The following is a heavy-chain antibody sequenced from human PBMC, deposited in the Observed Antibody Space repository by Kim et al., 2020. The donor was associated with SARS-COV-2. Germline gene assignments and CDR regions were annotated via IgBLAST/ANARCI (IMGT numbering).Heavy chain of an antibody. J-gene: IGHJ4*02. CDR3: ARDTYGELPLFGHFDY. V-gene: IGHV3-30*04. Sequence: GGSLRLSCAASGFTFSSYAMHWVRQAPGKGLEWVAVISYDGSNKYYADSVKGRFTISRDNSKNTLYLQMNSLRAEDTAVYYCARDTYGELPLFGHFDYWGQGTLVTVSS. CDR2: ISYDGSNK. CDR1: GFTFSSYA. D-gene: IGHD3-10*01.